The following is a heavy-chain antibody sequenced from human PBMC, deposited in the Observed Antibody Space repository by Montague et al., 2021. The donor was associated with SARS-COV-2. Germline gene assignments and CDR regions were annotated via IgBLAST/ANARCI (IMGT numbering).Heavy chain of an antibody. CDR1: GGSVSSGSYY. V-gene: IGHV4-61*01. CDR3: ARDPWRITIFGVVTRYGMDV. J-gene: IGHJ6*02. D-gene: IGHD3-3*01. CDR2: IYYSGST. Sequence: SETLSLTRIVSGGSVSSGSYYWSWIRQPPGKGLEWIGYIYYSGSTNYNPPLKSRVTISVDTSKNQFSLKLSSVTAADTAVYYCARDPWRITIFGVVTRYGMDVWGQGTTVTVSS.